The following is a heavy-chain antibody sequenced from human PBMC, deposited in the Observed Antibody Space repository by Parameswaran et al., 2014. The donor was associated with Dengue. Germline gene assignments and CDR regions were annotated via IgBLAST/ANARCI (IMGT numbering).Heavy chain of an antibody. J-gene: IGHJ4*02. Sequence: VRQAPGKGLEWVSAISGSGGSTYYADSVKGRFTISRDNSKNTLYLQMNSLRAEDTAVYYCAKGGAYYDFWSGFSMPTFDYWGQGTLVTVSS. D-gene: IGHD3-3*01. V-gene: IGHV3-23*01. CDR2: ISGSGGST. CDR3: AKGGAYYDFWSGFSMPTFDY.